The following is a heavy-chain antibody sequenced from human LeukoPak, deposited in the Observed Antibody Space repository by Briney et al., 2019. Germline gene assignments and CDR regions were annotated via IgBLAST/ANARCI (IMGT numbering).Heavy chain of an antibody. CDR2: ISSSSSTI. CDR1: GFTLSSYA. CDR3: ARTAVAAAGTGSWFDP. V-gene: IGHV3-48*01. D-gene: IGHD6-13*01. J-gene: IGHJ5*02. Sequence: GGSLRLSCAASGFTLSSYAMNWVRQAPGKGLEWVSSISSSSSTIYYADSVKGRLTISRDNAKNSLYLQMNSLRAEDTAVYYCARTAVAAAGTGSWFDPWGQGTLVTVSS.